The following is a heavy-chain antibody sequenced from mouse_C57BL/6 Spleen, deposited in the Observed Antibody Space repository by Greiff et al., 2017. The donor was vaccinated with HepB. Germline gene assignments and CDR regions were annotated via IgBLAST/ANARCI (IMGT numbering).Heavy chain of an antibody. Sequence: QVQLKESGPELVKPGASVKISCKASGYAFSSSWMNWVKQRPGKGLEWIGRIYPGDGDTNYNGKFKGKATLTADKSSSTAYMQLSSLTSEDSAVYFCARYDGYSFDYWGQGTTLTVSS. CDR1: GYAFSSSW. CDR2: IYPGDGDT. CDR3: ARYDGYSFDY. J-gene: IGHJ2*01. D-gene: IGHD2-3*01. V-gene: IGHV1-82*01.